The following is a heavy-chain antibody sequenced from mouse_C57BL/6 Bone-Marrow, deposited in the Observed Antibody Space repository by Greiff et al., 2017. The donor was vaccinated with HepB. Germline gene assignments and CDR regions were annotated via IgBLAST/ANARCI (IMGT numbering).Heavy chain of an antibody. V-gene: IGHV1-15*01. CDR1: GYTFTDYE. Sequence: ESGAELVRPGASVTLSCKASGYTFTDYEMHWVKQTPVHGLEWIGAIDPETGGTAYNQKFKGKAILTADKSSSTAYMELRSLTSEDSAVYYCTRSDDGYYRYWFAYWGQGTRVTVSA. CDR2: IDPETGGT. J-gene: IGHJ3*01. D-gene: IGHD2-3*01. CDR3: TRSDDGYYRYWFAY.